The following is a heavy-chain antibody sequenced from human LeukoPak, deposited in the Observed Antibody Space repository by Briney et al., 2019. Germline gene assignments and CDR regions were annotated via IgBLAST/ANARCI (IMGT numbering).Heavy chain of an antibody. CDR3: ARWGAPYYYDSSGYYAFDY. V-gene: IGHV4-34*01. J-gene: IGHJ4*02. D-gene: IGHD3-22*01. Sequence: PSETLSLTCAVYGGSFSGYYWSWIRQPPGKGLEWIGEINHSGSTNYNPSLKSRVTISVDTSKNQFSLKLSSVTAADTAVYYCARWGAPYYYDSSGYYAFDYWGQGTLVTVSS. CDR2: INHSGST. CDR1: GGSFSGYY.